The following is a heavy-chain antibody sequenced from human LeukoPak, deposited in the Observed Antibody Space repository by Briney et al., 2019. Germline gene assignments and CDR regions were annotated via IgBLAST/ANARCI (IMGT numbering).Heavy chain of an antibody. CDR1: GGSISSYY. V-gene: IGHV4-59*01. D-gene: IGHD6-19*01. CDR3: ARSTQGAVAGKFDY. J-gene: IGHJ4*02. Sequence: SETLSLTCTVSGGSISSYYWSWIRQPPGKGLEWIGYIYNSGSTNYNPSLKSRVTISVDTSKNQLSLKLSSATAADTAVYFCARSTQGAVAGKFDYWGQGTLVTVSS. CDR2: IYNSGST.